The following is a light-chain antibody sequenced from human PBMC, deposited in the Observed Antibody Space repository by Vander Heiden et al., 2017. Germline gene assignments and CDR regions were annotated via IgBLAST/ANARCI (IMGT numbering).Light chain of an antibody. CDR2: DAS. CDR1: QSVSSY. CDR3: QQRSNWPLT. Sequence: EIVLTQSPATLSLSPGERATLPCRASQSVSSYLAWYQQKPGQAPRLLIYDASNRATGIPARFSGSGSGTDFTLTISSLEPEDSAVYYCQQRSNWPLTFGPGTKVDIK. V-gene: IGKV3-11*01. J-gene: IGKJ3*01.